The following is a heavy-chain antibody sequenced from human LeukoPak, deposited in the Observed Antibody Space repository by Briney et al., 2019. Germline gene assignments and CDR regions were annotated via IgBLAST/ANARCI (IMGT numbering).Heavy chain of an antibody. CDR1: GGSISSSSYY. CDR2: IYYSGST. J-gene: IGHJ4*02. Sequence: SETLSLTCTVSGGSISSSSYYWGWIRQPPGKGLEWIGSIYYSGSTYYNPSLKSRVTISLDTSKNQFSLKLSSVTAADTAVYYCAREDEFTGGYFDYWGQGTLVTVSS. D-gene: IGHD3-10*01. V-gene: IGHV4-39*07. CDR3: AREDEFTGGYFDY.